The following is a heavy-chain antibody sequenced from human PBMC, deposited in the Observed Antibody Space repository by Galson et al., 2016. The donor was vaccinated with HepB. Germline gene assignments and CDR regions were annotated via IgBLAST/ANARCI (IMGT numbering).Heavy chain of an antibody. J-gene: IGHJ4*02. CDR1: GGAITAGRYY. CDR3: ARDRGFNGNDFVHYFDF. CDR2: LSTTGDT. Sequence: LSLTCTVSGGAITAGRYYWSWLRQPAGKGLEWIGRLSTTGDTNYNSSLKRPVTISLDASANQFYLTLGSVTAADTAKYFCARDRGFNGNDFVHYFDFWGRGILVTVSS. D-gene: IGHD3-10*01. V-gene: IGHV4-61*02.